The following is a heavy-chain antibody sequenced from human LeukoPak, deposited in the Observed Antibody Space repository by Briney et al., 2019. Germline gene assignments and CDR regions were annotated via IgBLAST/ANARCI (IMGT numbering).Heavy chain of an antibody. CDR2: INQDGTEK. Sequence: GGSLRLSCAASGFTFTTYWMSWVRQAPGKGLEWVANINQDGTEKHYVDTVKGRFTISRDNAKNSLYLQMNSLRAEDTAVYYCAELGITMIGGVWGKGTTVTISS. CDR3: AELGITMIGGV. V-gene: IGHV3-7*01. J-gene: IGHJ6*04. CDR1: GFTFTTYW. D-gene: IGHD3-10*02.